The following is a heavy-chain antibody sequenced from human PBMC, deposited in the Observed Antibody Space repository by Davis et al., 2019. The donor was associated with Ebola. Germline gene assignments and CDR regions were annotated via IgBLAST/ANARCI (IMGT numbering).Heavy chain of an antibody. CDR1: GFTVSSNY. D-gene: IGHD4-17*01. V-gene: IGHV3-66*01. Sequence: GGSLRLSCAASGFTVSSNYMSWVRQAPGKGLEWVSVIYSGGSTYYADSVKGRFTISRDNSKNTLSLQMNSLRAEDTAVYYCARDIVYDYGDYLPKGDYWGQGTLVTVSS. J-gene: IGHJ4*02. CDR2: IYSGGST. CDR3: ARDIVYDYGDYLPKGDY.